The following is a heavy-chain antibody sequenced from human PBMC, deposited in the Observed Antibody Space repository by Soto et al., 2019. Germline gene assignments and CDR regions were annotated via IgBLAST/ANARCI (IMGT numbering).Heavy chain of an antibody. J-gene: IGHJ4*02. V-gene: IGHV1-8*01. Sequence: QVQLVQSWAEVKNPGASVKNSCKASGYTFTSYDINWVRQSTGLGLEWMGWMNPNSRNTGYAQKFQGRVTVTRNTSIRTAYMGLSSLRSEDTAVYYCARERSGSRDYWGQGTLVTVSS. D-gene: IGHD1-26*01. CDR3: ARERSGSRDY. CDR1: GYTFTSYD. CDR2: MNPNSRNT.